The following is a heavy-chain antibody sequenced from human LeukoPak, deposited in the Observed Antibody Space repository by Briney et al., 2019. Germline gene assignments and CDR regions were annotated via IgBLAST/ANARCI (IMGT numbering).Heavy chain of an antibody. CDR2: IYYSGST. CDR3: ARDSPSGYHFDY. V-gene: IGHV4-39*07. CDR1: GGSISSSSYY. Sequence: PSETLSLTCTVSGGSISSSSYYWGWIRQPPGKGLEWIGSIYYSGSTYYNPSLKSRVTISVDTSKNQFSLKLSSVTAADTAVYYCARDSPSGYHFDYWGQGTLVTVSS. J-gene: IGHJ4*02. D-gene: IGHD3-3*01.